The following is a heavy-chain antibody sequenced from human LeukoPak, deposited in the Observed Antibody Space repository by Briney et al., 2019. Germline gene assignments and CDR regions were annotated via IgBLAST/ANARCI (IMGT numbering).Heavy chain of an antibody. J-gene: IGHJ3*02. CDR2: IYYSGST. V-gene: IGHV4-31*03. CDR3: ARDSGIVGARDAFDI. Sequence: PSETLSLTCSVSGGSISSGGYYWSWIRQHPGKGLEWIGYIYYSGSTYCNPSLKSRVTISVDTSKNQFSLKLSSVTAADTAVYYCARDSGIVGARDAFDIWGQGTMVTVSS. CDR1: GGSISSGGYY. D-gene: IGHD1-26*01.